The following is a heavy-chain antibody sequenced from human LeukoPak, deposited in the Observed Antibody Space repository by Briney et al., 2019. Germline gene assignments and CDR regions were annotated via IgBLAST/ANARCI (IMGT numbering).Heavy chain of an antibody. D-gene: IGHD6-13*01. Sequence: GGSLRLSCAASGFIFSSYSINWVRQAPGKGLEWVSSISSSSTYIYYADSVKGRFTISRDNAKNSLYLQMNSLRAEDTAVYYCARGGIAAAGIDYWGQGTLVTVSS. CDR2: ISSSSTYI. V-gene: IGHV3-21*01. CDR3: ARGGIAAAGIDY. CDR1: GFIFSSYS. J-gene: IGHJ4*02.